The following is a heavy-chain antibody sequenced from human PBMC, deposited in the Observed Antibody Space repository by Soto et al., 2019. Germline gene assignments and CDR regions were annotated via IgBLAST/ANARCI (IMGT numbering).Heavy chain of an antibody. J-gene: IGHJ4*02. V-gene: IGHV1-18*01. D-gene: IGHD3-9*01. CDR1: GYTFTRYG. Sequence: ASVTVSCKASGYTFTRYGVSWVRQAPGQGLEWMGWISAYNGNTNYAQKLQGRVTMTTDTSTSTAYMELRSLRSDDTAVYYCARSMDVLRYFDWLLPLGYWGQGTLVTVSS. CDR2: ISAYNGNT. CDR3: ARSMDVLRYFDWLLPLGY.